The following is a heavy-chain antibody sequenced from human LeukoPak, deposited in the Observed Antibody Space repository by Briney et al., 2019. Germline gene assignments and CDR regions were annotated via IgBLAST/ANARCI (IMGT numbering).Heavy chain of an antibody. CDR2: ISSSSSYI. CDR3: ARARLAARGTFYYYYGMDV. D-gene: IGHD6-6*01. CDR1: GFTFSSYA. J-gene: IGHJ6*02. Sequence: GGSLRLSCAASGFTFSSYAMSWVRQAPGKGLEWVSSISSSSSYIYYADSVKGRFTISRDNAKNSLYLQMNSLRAEDTAVYYCARARLAARGTFYYYYGMDVWGQGTTVTVSS. V-gene: IGHV3-21*01.